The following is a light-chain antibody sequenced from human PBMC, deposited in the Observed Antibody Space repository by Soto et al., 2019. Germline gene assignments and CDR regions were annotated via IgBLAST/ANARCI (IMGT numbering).Light chain of an antibody. Sequence: DIQLTQSPSPPSASVRDRVTISCRASQSSRSWLAWYQQKPGKAPKLLIYDASTLESGVPSRFSGSGSGTEFTLTISSLQPDDFATYYCQQEYTFGRGTRLEIK. CDR3: QQEYT. CDR2: DAS. J-gene: IGKJ5*01. V-gene: IGKV1-5*01. CDR1: QSSRSW.